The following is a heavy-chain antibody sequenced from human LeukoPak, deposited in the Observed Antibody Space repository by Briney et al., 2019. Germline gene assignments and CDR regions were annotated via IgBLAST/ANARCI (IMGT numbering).Heavy chain of an antibody. D-gene: IGHD6-6*01. V-gene: IGHV3-7*01. J-gene: IGHJ4*02. Sequence: GGALRLSCAASGFTSSCYWMSWVRPAPRKGLGWVANIKQDGSETYYVDSVKGRFTISRDNAKNSLYLQMNSLRAEDTAVYYCARDQNGRSSSSSYWGQGTLVTVSS. CDR2: IKQDGSET. CDR1: GFTSSCYW. CDR3: ARDQNGRSSSSSY.